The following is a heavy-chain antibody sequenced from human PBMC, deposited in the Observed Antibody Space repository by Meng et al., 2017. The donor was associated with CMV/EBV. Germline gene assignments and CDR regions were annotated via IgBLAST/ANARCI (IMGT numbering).Heavy chain of an antibody. J-gene: IGHJ6*02. CDR1: GFTFSSYA. D-gene: IGHD6-6*01. CDR2: ISSGGSST. V-gene: IGHV3-23*03. CDR3: AKAFRGTKYSSSSGRTRGGGMDV. Sequence: GESLKISCAASGFTFSSYAMSWVRQAPGKGLEWVSVISSGGSSTYYADSVKGQFTISRDNSKNTLYLQMNSLRAEDTAVYYCAKAFRGTKYSSSSGRTRGGGMDVWGQGTTVTVSS.